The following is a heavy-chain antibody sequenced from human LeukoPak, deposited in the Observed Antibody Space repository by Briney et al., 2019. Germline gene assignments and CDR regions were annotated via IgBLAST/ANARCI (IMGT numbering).Heavy chain of an antibody. J-gene: IGHJ4*02. CDR1: GFTFSDYY. Sequence: KPGGFLRLSCAASGFTFSDYYMSWIRQAPGKGLEWVSYISSSGNTIYYADSVKGRFTISRDNAKNSLYLQMNSLRAEDTAVYYCARERWFGSRFLWYWGQGTLVTVSS. V-gene: IGHV3-11*04. CDR3: ARERWFGSRFLWY. CDR2: ISSSGNTI. D-gene: IGHD3-10*01.